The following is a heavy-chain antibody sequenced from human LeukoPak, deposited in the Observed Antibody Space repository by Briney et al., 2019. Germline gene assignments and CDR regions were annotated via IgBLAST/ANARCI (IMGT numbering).Heavy chain of an antibody. J-gene: IGHJ6*03. D-gene: IGHD7-27*01. CDR3: AMGMSYYYYMDV. V-gene: IGHV4-34*01. CDR2: IYYSGST. Sequence: TSETLSLTCAVYGGSFSGYYWSWIRQPPGKGLEWIGSIYYSGSTYYNPSLKSRVTISVDTSKNQFSLKLSSVTAADTAVYYCAMGMSYYYYMDVWGKGTTVTVSS. CDR1: GGSFSGYY.